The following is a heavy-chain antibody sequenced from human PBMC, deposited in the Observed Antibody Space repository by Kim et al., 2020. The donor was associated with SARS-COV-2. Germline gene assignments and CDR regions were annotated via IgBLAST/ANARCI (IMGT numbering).Heavy chain of an antibody. Sequence: GGSLRLSCAASGFTFSSYAMHWVRQAPCKGLEWVAVISYDGSNKYYADSVKGRFTISRDNSKNTLYLQMNSLRAEDTAVYYCARVTPVPRYYVSPGYWGQGTLVTVSS. V-gene: IGHV3-30*04. D-gene: IGHD3-10*01. CDR3: ARVTPVPRYYVSPGY. CDR2: ISYDGSNK. J-gene: IGHJ4*02. CDR1: GFTFSSYA.